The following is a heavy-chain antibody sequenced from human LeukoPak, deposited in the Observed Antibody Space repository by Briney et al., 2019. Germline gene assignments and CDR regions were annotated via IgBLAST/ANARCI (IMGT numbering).Heavy chain of an antibody. D-gene: IGHD3-16*01. CDR3: AKDKGGGYGNDGFDI. V-gene: IGHV3-30*18. J-gene: IGHJ3*02. CDR1: GFTFSTYG. CDR2: ISYDGSNQ. Sequence: GRSLRLSCAASGFTFSTYGMHWVRQAPGKGLEWVAVISYDGSNQYYADSVKGRFTISRDNSKNTLYLQMNSLRAEDTAVYYCAKDKGGGYGNDGFDIWGRGTMVTVSS.